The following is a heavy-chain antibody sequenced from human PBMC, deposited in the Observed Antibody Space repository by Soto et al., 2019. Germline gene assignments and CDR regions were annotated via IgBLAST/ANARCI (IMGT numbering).Heavy chain of an antibody. CDR1: GLTLRRYA. CDR3: AKLYHYYDSSGYYSDALDL. D-gene: IGHD3-22*01. CDR2: ISGSGHSS. J-gene: IGHJ3*01. V-gene: IGHV3-23*01. Sequence: PGGSLRLSCEASGLTLRRYAMIWVRQAPGKGLDWVSTISGSGHSSYDADSVKGRFTTSRDNSKNTLYLRLDSLRAEDTAVYYCAKLYHYYDSSGYYSDALDLWGQGTLVPVSS.